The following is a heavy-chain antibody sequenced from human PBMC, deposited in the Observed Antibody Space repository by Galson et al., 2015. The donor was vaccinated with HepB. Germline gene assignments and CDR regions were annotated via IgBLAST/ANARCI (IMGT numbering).Heavy chain of an antibody. Sequence: SLRLSCAASRFVFRNYGMHWVRQAPGKGLEWVAVIWYDGSESYYADSVKGRFTASRDNSKNTLHLQMDSLRVEDTAVYYCVRDRNYPSSYFDYWGQGTLVTVSS. J-gene: IGHJ4*02. CDR1: RFVFRNYG. D-gene: IGHD1-7*01. CDR2: IWYDGSES. CDR3: VRDRNYPSSYFDY. V-gene: IGHV3-33*01.